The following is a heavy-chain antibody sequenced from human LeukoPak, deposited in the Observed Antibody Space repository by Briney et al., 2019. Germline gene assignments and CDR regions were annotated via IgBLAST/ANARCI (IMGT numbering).Heavy chain of an antibody. CDR1: GFTFNSYG. V-gene: IGHV3-33*01. CDR3: ARSLGYVNY. Sequence: PGGSLRLSCAASGFTFNSYGMHWVRQAPGKGLEWVAVIWYDGSNKYYADSVKGRFTISRDNAKNSLYLQMNSLRAEDTAVYYCARSLGYVNYWGQGTLVTVSS. D-gene: IGHD7-27*01. CDR2: IWYDGSNK. J-gene: IGHJ4*02.